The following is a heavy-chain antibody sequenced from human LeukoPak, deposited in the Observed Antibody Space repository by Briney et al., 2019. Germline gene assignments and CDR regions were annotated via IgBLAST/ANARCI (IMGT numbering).Heavy chain of an antibody. J-gene: IGHJ3*02. Sequence: GGSLRLSCAASGFTFSSYAMSWVRQAPGKGLEWVSAISGSGGSTYYADSVKGRFTISRDNSKNTLYLQMNSLRAEDTAVYYCAKDHPSNMYYYIWTGRAMGDAFDIWGQGTMVTVSS. CDR2: ISGSGGST. D-gene: IGHD3-9*01. V-gene: IGHV3-23*01. CDR1: GFTFSSYA. CDR3: AKDHPSNMYYYIWTGRAMGDAFDI.